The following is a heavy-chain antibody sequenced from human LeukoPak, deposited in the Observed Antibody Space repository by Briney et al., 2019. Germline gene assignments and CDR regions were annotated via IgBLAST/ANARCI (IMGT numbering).Heavy chain of an antibody. CDR2: ISYDGSNK. CDR1: GFTFSSYG. CDR3: AKDLRRGYCSSTSCSHPRRHYGMDV. Sequence: GRSLRLSCAASGFTFSSYGMHWVRQAPGKGLEWVAVISYDGSNKYYADSVKGRFTISRDNSKNTLYLQMNSLRAEDTAVYYCAKDLRRGYCSSTSCSHPRRHYGMDVWGKGTTVTVSS. D-gene: IGHD2-2*01. J-gene: IGHJ6*04. V-gene: IGHV3-30*18.